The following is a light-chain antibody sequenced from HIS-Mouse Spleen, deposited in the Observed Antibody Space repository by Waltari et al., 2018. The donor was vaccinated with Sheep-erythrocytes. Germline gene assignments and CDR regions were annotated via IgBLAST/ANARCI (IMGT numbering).Light chain of an antibody. CDR2: GAS. CDR3: QQYGSSPLFT. V-gene: IGKV3-20*01. Sequence: EIVLTQSPGTLSLSPGERATLSCRASQSVSSSYLGWYQQKPGQAPRLLIYGASSRATCIPDRFSGSGSGTDFTLTISRLEPEDFAVYYCQQYGSSPLFTFGPGTKVDIK. CDR1: QSVSSSY. J-gene: IGKJ3*01.